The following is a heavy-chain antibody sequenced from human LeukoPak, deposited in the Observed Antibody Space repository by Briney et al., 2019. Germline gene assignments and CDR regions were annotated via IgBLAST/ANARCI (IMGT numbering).Heavy chain of an antibody. Sequence: PGGSLRLSCAASGFTFSSYSMNWVRQAPGKGLEWVSSISSSSSYIYYADSVEGRFTISRDNSKNTLFLQMNRLRAEDTAIYYCAKEAYYDILSGSQAEGFMDVWGKGTAVTVSS. CDR3: AKEAYYDILSGSQAEGFMDV. CDR1: GFTFSSYS. D-gene: IGHD3-9*01. CDR2: ISSSSSYI. V-gene: IGHV3-21*04. J-gene: IGHJ6*03.